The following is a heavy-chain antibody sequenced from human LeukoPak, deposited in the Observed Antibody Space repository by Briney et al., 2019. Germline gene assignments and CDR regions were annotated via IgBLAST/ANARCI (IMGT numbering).Heavy chain of an antibody. D-gene: IGHD4-23*01. Sequence: GRSLRLSCAASGFTFSSYGMYWVRQAPGKGLEWVAVISYDGSNKYYADSVKGRFTISRDNSKNTLYLQMNSLRAEDTAVYYCARDSDYGGNLDYWGQGTLVTVSS. CDR1: GFTFSSYG. J-gene: IGHJ4*02. CDR3: ARDSDYGGNLDY. CDR2: ISYDGSNK. V-gene: IGHV3-30*03.